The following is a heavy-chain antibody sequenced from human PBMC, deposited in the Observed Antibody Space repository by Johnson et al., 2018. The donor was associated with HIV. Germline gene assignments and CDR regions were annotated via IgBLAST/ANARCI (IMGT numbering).Heavy chain of an antibody. Sequence: VQLVESGGGVVQPGRSLRLSCAASGFTFRSYAMIWVRQAPEKGLEWVADIKCDGSEKYYVDSVKGRLTISRDNAKNSLYLQVNSLRAEDMTVYYCAREIIAAADDIWGQGTMVTVSS. CDR3: AREIIAAADDI. CDR2: IKCDGSEK. D-gene: IGHD6-13*01. J-gene: IGHJ3*02. CDR1: GFTFRSYA. V-gene: IGHV3-52*01.